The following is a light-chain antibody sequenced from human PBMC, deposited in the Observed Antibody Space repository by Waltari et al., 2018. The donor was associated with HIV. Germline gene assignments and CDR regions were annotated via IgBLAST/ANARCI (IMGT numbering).Light chain of an antibody. J-gene: IGLJ3*02. Sequence: QPVVTQEPSLTVSPGGTVILTCASSAGTVTRRHYPYWFQQRPGQAPRTLLYDAGKRHPWRPARFSGSLRAGKATLTLSGAQPDDEAVYYCLLSFGNDRLFGGGTWLTVL. V-gene: IGLV7-46*01. CDR1: AGTVTRRHY. CDR3: LLSFGNDRL. CDR2: DAG.